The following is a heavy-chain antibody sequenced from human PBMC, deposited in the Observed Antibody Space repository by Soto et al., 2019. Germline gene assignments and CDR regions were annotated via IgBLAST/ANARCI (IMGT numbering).Heavy chain of an antibody. CDR2: IIPMFGSA. Sequence: QVQLVQSGAEVKKPGSSVKVSCKASGGTFSNYAISWVRQAPGQGLEWMGGIIPMFGSANYAQKVQGRVTITADKSTSTAYMELGSLRSEATAVYYCEREGDIVLVPTDISWFDPWGQGTLVTVSS. J-gene: IGHJ5*02. D-gene: IGHD2-2*01. V-gene: IGHV1-69*14. CDR3: EREGDIVLVPTDISWFDP. CDR1: GGTFSNYA.